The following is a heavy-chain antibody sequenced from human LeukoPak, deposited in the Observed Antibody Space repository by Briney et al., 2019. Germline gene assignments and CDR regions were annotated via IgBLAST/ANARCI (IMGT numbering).Heavy chain of an antibody. CDR2: INSDGSST. J-gene: IGHJ4*02. Sequence: PGGSLRLSCAASGFTFSSYWMHWVRQAPGKGLVWVSRINSDGSSTSYADSVKGRFTISRDNAKNSLYMQMNSLRAEDTAVYYCASFNQALDYWGQGTLVTVSS. CDR3: ASFNQALDY. CDR1: GFTFSSYW. V-gene: IGHV3-74*01.